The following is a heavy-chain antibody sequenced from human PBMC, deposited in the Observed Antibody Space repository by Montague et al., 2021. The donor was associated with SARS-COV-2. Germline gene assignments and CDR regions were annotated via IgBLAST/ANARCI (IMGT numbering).Heavy chain of an antibody. CDR3: AREKRHYCSSTSCYDNYYYYYGMDV. Sequence: ILSLTCTVSGGSISSGGYYWSWIRQHPGKGLEWIGYIYYSGSTYYNPSLKSRVTISVDTSKNQFSLKLSSVTAADTAVYYCAREKRHYCSSTSCYDNYYYYYGMDVWGQGTTVTVSS. CDR1: GGSISSGGYY. D-gene: IGHD2-2*01. CDR2: IYYSGST. J-gene: IGHJ6*02. V-gene: IGHV4-31*03.